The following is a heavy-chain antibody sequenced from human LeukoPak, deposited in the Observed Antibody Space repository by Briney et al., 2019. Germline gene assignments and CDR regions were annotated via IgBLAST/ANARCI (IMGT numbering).Heavy chain of an antibody. CDR2: IYTSGST. D-gene: IGHD6-13*01. J-gene: IGHJ4*02. CDR3: ARDWRYSSSWYDLAGFDY. V-gene: IGHV4-61*02. Sequence: SQTLSLTCTVSGGSISSGSYYWSWIRQPAGKGLEWIGRIYTSGSTNYNPSLKSRVTISVDTSKNQFSLKLSSVTAADTAVYYCARDWRYSSSWYDLAGFDYWGQGTLVTVSS. CDR1: GGSISSGSYY.